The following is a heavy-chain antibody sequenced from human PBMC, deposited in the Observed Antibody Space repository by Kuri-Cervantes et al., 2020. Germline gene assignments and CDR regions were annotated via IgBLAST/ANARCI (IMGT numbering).Heavy chain of an antibody. J-gene: IGHJ5*02. Sequence: GSLRLSCTVSGGSISSYYWSWIRQPAGKGLEWIGRIYTSGSTNYNPSLKSRVTISINTSKNQFSLKLSSVTATDTAVYYCARRLYNFWSGSTNWFDPWGQGTLVTVSS. D-gene: IGHD3-3*01. V-gene: IGHV4-4*07. CDR1: GGSISSYY. CDR3: ARRLYNFWSGSTNWFDP. CDR2: IYTSGST.